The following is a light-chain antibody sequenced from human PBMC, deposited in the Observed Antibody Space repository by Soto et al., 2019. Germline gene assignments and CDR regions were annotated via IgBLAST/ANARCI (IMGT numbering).Light chain of an antibody. Sequence: DIQMTQSPFSVSASVGDRVSITCRASQGISTWLAWFQQKPGKAPKLLIYAASSLHSGVPSRFSGSGPGTDFTLTISRLQPEDFATYYCQQTDSFPFTFGPGTKVDI. J-gene: IGKJ3*01. V-gene: IGKV1-12*02. CDR3: QQTDSFPFT. CDR2: AAS. CDR1: QGISTW.